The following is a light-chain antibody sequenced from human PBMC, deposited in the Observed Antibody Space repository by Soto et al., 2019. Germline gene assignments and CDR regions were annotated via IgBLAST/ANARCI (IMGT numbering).Light chain of an antibody. Sequence: EVVLTQSPGTLSLSPGERAALSCRASQSVRSTYLAWYQQKPGQAPRLLIYGASSRATGIPDRFSGCGSGTDFTLTISRLEPEDFAVYYCQLYRSPPLYTFGQGTKLEI. J-gene: IGKJ2*01. V-gene: IGKV3-20*01. CDR1: QSVRSTY. CDR2: GAS. CDR3: QLYRSPPLYT.